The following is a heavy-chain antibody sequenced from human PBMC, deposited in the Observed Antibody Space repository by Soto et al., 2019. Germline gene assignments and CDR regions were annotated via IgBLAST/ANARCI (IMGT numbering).Heavy chain of an antibody. CDR3: DRVQRDKDMGHFDY. D-gene: IGHD5-18*01. CDR1: GVSINSVDYY. Sequence: QVQLQESGPGLVKPSQTLSLICSVSGVSINSVDYYWSWIRQTPGKGLEWIGYTSYFGTTDYMPYPKSRVTMSVDTPKNQFSLKLSSVTAADTAVYYCDRVQRDKDMGHFDYWGQGTLVIVSS. V-gene: IGHV4-30-4*01. J-gene: IGHJ4*02. CDR2: TSYFGTT.